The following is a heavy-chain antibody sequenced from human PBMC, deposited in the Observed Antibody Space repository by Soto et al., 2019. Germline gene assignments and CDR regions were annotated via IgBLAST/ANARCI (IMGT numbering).Heavy chain of an antibody. CDR1: GGSISDYY. Sequence: PSETLSLTCTVFGGSISDYYWSWIRQPPGKGLEWIGYLYYIGSANYNPSLKSRVTMSLDTSKTQFSLKLNSVTTADTAVYYCAKKWRGNYPFDNWGQGTLVTVSS. J-gene: IGHJ4*02. CDR3: AKKWRGNYPFDN. CDR2: LYYIGSA. V-gene: IGHV4-59*01. D-gene: IGHD1-26*01.